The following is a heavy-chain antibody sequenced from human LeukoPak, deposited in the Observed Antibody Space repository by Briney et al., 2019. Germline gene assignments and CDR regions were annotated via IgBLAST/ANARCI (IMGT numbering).Heavy chain of an antibody. CDR1: GFTFSSYS. CDR3: AREKYTVVTPGVIGY. J-gene: IGHJ4*02. CDR2: ISSSSSYI. Sequence: PGGSLRLSCAASGFTFSSYSMNWVRQAPGKGLEWVSSISSSSSYIYYADSVKGRFTISRDNAKNSLYLQMNSLRVDDTAVYYCAREKYTVVTPGVIGYWGQGTLVTVSS. V-gene: IGHV3-21*01. D-gene: IGHD4-23*01.